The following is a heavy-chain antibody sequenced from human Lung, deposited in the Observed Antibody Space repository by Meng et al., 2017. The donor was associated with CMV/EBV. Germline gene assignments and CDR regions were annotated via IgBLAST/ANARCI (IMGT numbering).Heavy chain of an antibody. CDR3: AKAYSGSWYREYYDY. D-gene: IGHD6-13*01. CDR2: ITASGGST. J-gene: IGHJ4*02. CDR1: GFTFSNFA. V-gene: IGHV3-23*01. Sequence: GESXKISCAASGFTFSNFAMSWVRQAPGKGLEWVSPITASGGSTYYADSVKGRFTISRDNSKNTLYLQVNRLRAEDTAVYYCAKAYSGSWYREYYDYWGQGTLVTVSS.